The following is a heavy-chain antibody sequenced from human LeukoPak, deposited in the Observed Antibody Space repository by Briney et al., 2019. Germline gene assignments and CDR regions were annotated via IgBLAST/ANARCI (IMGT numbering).Heavy chain of an antibody. V-gene: IGHV4-61*02. J-gene: IGHJ4*02. CDR2: IYTSGST. D-gene: IGHD2-15*01. CDR3: AREGGLFDY. Sequence: SQTLSLTCTVSGGSISSGSYYWSWIRQPAGKGLEWIGRIYTSGSTNYNPSLKSRVTISVDTSKNQFSLKMSSVTAADTAVYYCAREGGLFDYWGQGRLVTVSS. CDR1: GGSISSGSYY.